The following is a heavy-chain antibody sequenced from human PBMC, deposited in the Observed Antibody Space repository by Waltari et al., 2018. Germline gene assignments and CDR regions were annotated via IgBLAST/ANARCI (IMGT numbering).Heavy chain of an antibody. V-gene: IGHV2-5*01. J-gene: IGHJ3*02. CDR3: AHRPFVCGYDSSGYCNDAFDI. Sequence: GWIRQPPGKALEWLALIYWNDDKRYSPSLKSRLTITKDTSKNQVVLTMTNMDPVDTATYYCAHRPFVCGYDSSGYCNDAFDIWGQGTMVTVSS. D-gene: IGHD3-22*01. CDR2: IYWNDDK.